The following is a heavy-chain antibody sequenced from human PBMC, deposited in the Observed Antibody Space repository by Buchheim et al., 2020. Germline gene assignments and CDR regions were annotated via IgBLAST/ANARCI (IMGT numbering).Heavy chain of an antibody. CDR1: GFRFNTYG. CDR2: ISFDGRTT. Sequence: QVHLVQSGGGVVQPGRSLRLSCAASGFRFNTYGMFWVRQAPGKGLEWVAIISFDGRTTSYADPVQGRFAFSWDNSKNMMFLQMNSLRAEDTAVYYCSNEYTMYNSDLFSDPWGQGTL. V-gene: IGHV3-30*18. D-gene: IGHD6-19*01. J-gene: IGHJ5*02. CDR3: SNEYTMYNSDLFSDP.